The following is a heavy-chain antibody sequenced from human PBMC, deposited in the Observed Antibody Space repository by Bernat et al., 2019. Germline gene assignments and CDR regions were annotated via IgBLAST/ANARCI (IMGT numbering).Heavy chain of an antibody. Sequence: EVQLVESGGGLVQPGGSLRLSCAASGFTFSSHWMHWVRQAPGKGLAWVSRINSDGSTTTYADSVKGRFTISRDNAKNTLYLQTNSLRAEDTAVYYCARVPYGGNYPFDYWGQGTLVTVSS. CDR2: INSDGSTT. J-gene: IGHJ4*02. CDR3: ARVPYGGNYPFDY. D-gene: IGHD4-23*01. CDR1: GFTFSSHW. V-gene: IGHV3-74*01.